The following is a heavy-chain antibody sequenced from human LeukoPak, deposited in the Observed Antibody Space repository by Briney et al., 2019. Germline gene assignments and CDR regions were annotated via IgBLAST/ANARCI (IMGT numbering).Heavy chain of an antibody. J-gene: IGHJ5*02. CDR3: ARVREDPKSTYNWFDP. Sequence: ASVKVSCKASGYTFTSYAMHWVRQAPGQRLEWMGWINAGNGNTKYSQEFQGRVTITRDTSASTAYMELRSLRSDDTAVYYCARVREDPKSTYNWFDPWGQGTLVTVSS. CDR2: INAGNGNT. D-gene: IGHD1-26*01. V-gene: IGHV1-3*01. CDR1: GYTFTSYA.